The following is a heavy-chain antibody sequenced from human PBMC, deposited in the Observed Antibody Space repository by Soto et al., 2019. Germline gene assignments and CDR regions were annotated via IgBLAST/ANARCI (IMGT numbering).Heavy chain of an antibody. J-gene: IGHJ4*02. D-gene: IGHD2-15*01. CDR3: ATLPPRIVGVSTEIPT. CDR1: GTSISSTIW. Sequence: QVQLRESGPGMVRPSGTLSLACAVSGTSISSTIWWSWVRQSPGKGLEWIGEVYHSGGTKYNPSLKSRVTISVDKANNQFSMELRSVTAADTDVYYCATLPPRIVGVSTEIPTWGRGTLVTVSS. CDR2: VYHSGGT. V-gene: IGHV4-4*02.